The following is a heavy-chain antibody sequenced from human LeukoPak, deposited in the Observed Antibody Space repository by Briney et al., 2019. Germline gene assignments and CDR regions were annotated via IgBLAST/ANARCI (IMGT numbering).Heavy chain of an antibody. Sequence: GGSLRPSCAASGFTFSSYSMNWVRQAPGKGLEWVSSISSSSSYIYYADSVKGRFTISRDNAKNSLYPQMNSLRAEDTAVYYCARDLQTYYDILTDYWGQGTLVTVSS. CDR3: ARDLQTYYDILTDY. CDR2: ISSSSSYI. V-gene: IGHV3-21*01. D-gene: IGHD3-9*01. J-gene: IGHJ4*02. CDR1: GFTFSSYS.